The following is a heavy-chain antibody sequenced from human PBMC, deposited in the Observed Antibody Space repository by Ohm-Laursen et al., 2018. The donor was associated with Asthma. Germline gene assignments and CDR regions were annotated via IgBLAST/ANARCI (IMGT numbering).Heavy chain of an antibody. CDR1: GGSIGSDDYY. V-gene: IGHV4-31*02. CDR2: IYYSGIT. CDR3: ARGTFYYESTGYYFFDH. J-gene: IGHJ4*02. Sequence: TLSLTCTVSGGSIGSDDYYWSWIRQHPGKGLEWIGYIYYSGITYSNPSLRSRVSISVDTSKNQFSLKLSPVTAADTAVYYCARGTFYYESTGYYFFDHWGQGALAAVSS. D-gene: IGHD3-22*01.